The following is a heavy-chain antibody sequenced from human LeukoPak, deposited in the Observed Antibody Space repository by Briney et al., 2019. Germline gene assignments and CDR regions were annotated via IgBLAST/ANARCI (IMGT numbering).Heavy chain of an antibody. CDR2: IYTSGST. CDR3: ARDGYSSGWYSFVDY. CDR1: GGFRSGYY. J-gene: IGHJ4*02. Sequence: SETLTLTCTVSGGFRSGYYWSWIRQPAGKGLEWIGRIYTSGSTNYNPSLKSRVTMSVDTSKNQFSLKLSSVTAADTAVYYCARDGYSSGWYSFVDYWGQGTLVTVSS. V-gene: IGHV4-4*07. D-gene: IGHD6-19*01.